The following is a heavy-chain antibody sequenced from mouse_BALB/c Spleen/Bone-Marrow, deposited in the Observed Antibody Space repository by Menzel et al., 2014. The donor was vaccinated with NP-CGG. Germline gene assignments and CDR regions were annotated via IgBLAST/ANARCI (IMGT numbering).Heavy chain of an antibody. V-gene: IGHV7-3*02. Sequence: EVKVVESGGALVQPGGSLRLSCATSGFTFTDYYMNWVRQPPGKALEWLGFIRNKANGYTTEYSASVEGRFTISRDNSQSILYLQMNTLRAEDSATYYCARDKGRVFFDYWGQGTTLTVSS. J-gene: IGHJ2*01. CDR2: IRNKANGYTT. CDR3: ARDKGRVFFDY. CDR1: GFTFTDYY.